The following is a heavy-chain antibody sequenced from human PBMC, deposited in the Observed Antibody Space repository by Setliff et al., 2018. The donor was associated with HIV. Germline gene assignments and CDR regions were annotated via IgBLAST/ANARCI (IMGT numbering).Heavy chain of an antibody. CDR1: GYSISIGYY. D-gene: IGHD3-10*01. V-gene: IGHV4-38-2*01. Sequence: KPSETLSLTCAVSGYSISIGYYWGWIRQAPGKGLEWIGNSYHSGITYYNPSLKSRVTISVDTSKNQFSLRLSSVTAADTAVYYCARAFGSGSYRWFDPWGQGTLVTVSS. J-gene: IGHJ5*02. CDR2: SYHSGIT. CDR3: ARAFGSGSYRWFDP.